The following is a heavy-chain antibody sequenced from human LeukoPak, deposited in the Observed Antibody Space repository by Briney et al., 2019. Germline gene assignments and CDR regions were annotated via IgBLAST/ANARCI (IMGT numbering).Heavy chain of an antibody. D-gene: IGHD3-22*01. V-gene: IGHV3-23*01. CDR1: GITLSNYG. J-gene: IGHJ4*02. CDR3: AKRGVVIRVILVGFHKEAYYFNS. Sequence: GGSLRLSCAVSGITLSNYGMSWVRQAPGKGLEWVAGLSGSGGTTNYADSVKGRFTISRDNPKNTLYLQMNSLRAEDTALYFCAKRGVVIRVILVGFHKEAYYFNSWGQGALVTVSS. CDR2: LSGSGGTT.